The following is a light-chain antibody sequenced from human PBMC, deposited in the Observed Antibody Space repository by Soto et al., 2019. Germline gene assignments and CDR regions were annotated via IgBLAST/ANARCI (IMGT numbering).Light chain of an antibody. CDR2: DAS. J-gene: IGKJ5*01. CDR3: QQYGSYREIR. V-gene: IGKV3-11*01. Sequence: VSTLSPSTKSXXPGEXATVXXRXSQSVSSYLAWYQQKPCQTPMLLIYDASNVATCIPAIFSGGRSEADFNLTISRMGPKDFAVGYCQQYGSYREIRFSHGTGIEIK. CDR1: QSVSSY.